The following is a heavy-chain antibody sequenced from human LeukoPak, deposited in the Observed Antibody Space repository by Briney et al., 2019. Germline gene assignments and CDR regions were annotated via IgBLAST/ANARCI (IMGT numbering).Heavy chain of an antibody. CDR3: AKDARGNSGSYYDP. J-gene: IGHJ5*02. D-gene: IGHD3-10*01. CDR1: GFAISSYA. V-gene: IGHV3-23*01. Sequence: PGGSLRLSCAASGFAISSYAMSWVRQAPGKGLEWVSTICGSGSNTYYADSVKGRFTISRDSSRNTLFVQMNTLRAEDTAVYFCAKDARGNSGSYYDPWGQGILVTVSS. CDR2: ICGSGSNT.